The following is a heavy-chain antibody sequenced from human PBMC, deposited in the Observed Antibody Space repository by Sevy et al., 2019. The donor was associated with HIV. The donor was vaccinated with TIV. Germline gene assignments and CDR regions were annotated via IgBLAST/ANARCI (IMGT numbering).Heavy chain of an antibody. Sequence: SETLSLTCAVSGGSISSGAYSWNWIRQPPGKGLEGIGYIFHTGSTSYSPSLKSRVTISVDRSQNQFFLKLTSVTAADTAVYSCVRDGGTVNSPGALDIWGQGTMVTVSS. CDR1: GGSISSGAYS. J-gene: IGHJ3*02. V-gene: IGHV4-30-2*01. CDR2: IFHTGST. CDR3: VRDGGTVNSPGALDI. D-gene: IGHD4-17*01.